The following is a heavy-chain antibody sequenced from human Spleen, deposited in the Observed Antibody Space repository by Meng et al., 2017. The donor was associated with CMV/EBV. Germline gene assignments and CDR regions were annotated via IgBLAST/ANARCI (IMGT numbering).Heavy chain of an antibody. Sequence: GESLKISCTASGFTFGDYAMSWVRQAPGKGLEWVGFIRSKAYGGTTEYAASVKGRFTISRDDSKSIAYLQMNSLKTEDTAVYYCTRDLDDAFDIWGQGTMVTVS. V-gene: IGHV3-49*04. CDR3: TRDLDDAFDI. J-gene: IGHJ3*02. D-gene: IGHD1-1*01. CDR2: IRSKAYGGTT. CDR1: GFTFGDYA.